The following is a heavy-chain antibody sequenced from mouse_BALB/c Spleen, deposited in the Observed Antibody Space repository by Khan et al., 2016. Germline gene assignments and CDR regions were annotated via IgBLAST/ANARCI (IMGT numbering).Heavy chain of an antibody. V-gene: IGHV1-26*01. D-gene: IGHD2-1*01. Sequence: VQLKQSGPDLVKPGASVNISCKASGYSFTGYYMHWVKESHGKSLEWIGRVNPNNGGTSYNQKFKGKAILTVDKSSSIAYMELRSLTSEDSAVYDCARMGGHYVGWGQGTTLTVSS. CDR3: ARMGGHYVG. CDR2: VNPNNGGT. J-gene: IGHJ2*01. CDR1: GYSFTGYY.